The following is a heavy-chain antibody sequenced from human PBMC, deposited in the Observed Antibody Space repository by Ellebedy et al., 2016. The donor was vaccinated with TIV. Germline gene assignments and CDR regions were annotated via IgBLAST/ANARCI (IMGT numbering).Heavy chain of an antibody. CDR1: GDSVSSDTSY. CDR2: VFFRGTT. CDR3: ARATLIRSFDS. V-gene: IGHV4-61*01. J-gene: IGHJ4*02. Sequence: GSLRLXCTVSGDSVSSDTSYWTWSRQPPGKGLEVIGYVFFRGTTSYHPSFKSRVTISVDTSKNQFSLNLTSVTAADTAVYYCARATLIRSFDSWGQGTLVTVSS. D-gene: IGHD1-1*01.